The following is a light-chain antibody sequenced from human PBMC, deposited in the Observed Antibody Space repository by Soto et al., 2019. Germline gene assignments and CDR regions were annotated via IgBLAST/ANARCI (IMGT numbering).Light chain of an antibody. CDR2: AAS. V-gene: IGKV1-12*01. Sequence: DIQMTQAPSFVSAFVGARVTITCRASAVISSWLAWYQQKPGKAPKLLIYAASSLQSGVPSRFSGSESGTDFTLTISSLQPEDSATYYCQQSSSFPLTFGGGTKVEIK. J-gene: IGKJ4*01. CDR3: QQSSSFPLT. CDR1: AVISSW.